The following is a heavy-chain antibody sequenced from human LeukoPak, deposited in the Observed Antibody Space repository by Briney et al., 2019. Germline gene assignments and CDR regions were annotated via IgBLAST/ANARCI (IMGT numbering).Heavy chain of an antibody. Sequence: GGSLRLSCAASGFTFSYYWMYWVRQAPGKGLVWVSRINDDGSSTSYADSVKGRFTISRDNAKNTLYLQMNSLRAEDTAVYYCARVHYYGSGSYYKGWFDPWGQGTLVTVSS. CDR1: GFTFSYYW. V-gene: IGHV3-74*01. CDR3: ARVHYYGSGSYYKGWFDP. CDR2: INDDGSST. D-gene: IGHD3-10*01. J-gene: IGHJ5*02.